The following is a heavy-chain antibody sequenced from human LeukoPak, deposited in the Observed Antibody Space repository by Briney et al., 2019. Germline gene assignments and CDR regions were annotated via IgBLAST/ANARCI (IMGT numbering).Heavy chain of an antibody. CDR3: ATQDLVVVPAASHYFDY. D-gene: IGHD2-15*01. CDR2: ISHSGDAT. Sequence: PGGSLRLSCAASGFMFDTYAMNWVRQAPGKGLEWVSYISHSGDATCYADSVKGRFTVSRDNAKNSLYLQMNGLRAEDTAVYFCATQDLVVVPAASHYFDYWGQGILVTVSS. J-gene: IGHJ4*02. V-gene: IGHV3-48*03. CDR1: GFMFDTYA.